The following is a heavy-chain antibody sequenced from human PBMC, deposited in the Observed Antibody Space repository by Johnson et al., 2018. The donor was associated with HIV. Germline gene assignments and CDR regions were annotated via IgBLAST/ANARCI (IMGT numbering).Heavy chain of an antibody. J-gene: IGHJ3*02. CDR3: ARASGYYLSDAFDI. CDR2: IGTAGDT. V-gene: IGHV3-13*01. CDR1: GFTFSSYD. Sequence: EKLVESGGGLVQPGGSLRLSCAASGFTFSSYDMHWVRQATGKGLEWVSAIGTAGDTYYPGSVKGRFTISRENAKNSLYLQMNSLRAGDTAVYYCARASGYYLSDAFDIWGQGTMVTVSS. D-gene: IGHD3-22*01.